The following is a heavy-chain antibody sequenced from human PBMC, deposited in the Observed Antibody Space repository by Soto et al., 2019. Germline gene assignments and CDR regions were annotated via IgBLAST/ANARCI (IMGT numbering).Heavy chain of an antibody. D-gene: IGHD1-26*01. Sequence: QVQLVQSEAEVQKPGSSVKVSCKAYGGTFSNYNINWVRQAPGQGLEWMGGIIPLFGTINYAQKFQGRVTITADESTSTAYLELSSLTSDDTAVYYCARDDGPHSGSYSHNSWGQGTLVTVSS. CDR1: GGTFSNYN. J-gene: IGHJ4*02. V-gene: IGHV1-69*01. CDR2: IIPLFGTI. CDR3: ARDDGPHSGSYSHNS.